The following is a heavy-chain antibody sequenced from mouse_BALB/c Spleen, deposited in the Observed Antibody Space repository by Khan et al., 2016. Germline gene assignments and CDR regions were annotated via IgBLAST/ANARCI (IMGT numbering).Heavy chain of an antibody. V-gene: IGHV5-4*02. CDR3: ARDFNWYFEV. CDR2: ISDGGSYT. CDR1: GFTFSDYY. J-gene: IGHJ1*01. Sequence: EVELVESGGGLVKPGGSLKLSCAASGFTFSDYYMYWVRQTPEKRLEWVATISDGGSYTYYPDSVKGRFTISRDNAKNNLYLQMRILKSEDTAMYYCARDFNWYFEVWGAGTTVTVSS.